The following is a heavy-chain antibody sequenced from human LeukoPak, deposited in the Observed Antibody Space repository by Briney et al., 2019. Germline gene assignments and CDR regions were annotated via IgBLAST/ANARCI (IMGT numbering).Heavy chain of an antibody. CDR1: GGTFGSYD. J-gene: IGHJ4*02. V-gene: IGHV1-69*04. Sequence: SVKVSCKASGGTFGSYDFNWVRQAPGQGLEWIGRIIPLLGIENYAQRLRGRVTITADKSTNTVYMELSSLRSDDTAVYYCARGGGRVTFGGLYFYFDSWGQGTQVTVSS. D-gene: IGHD3-16*01. CDR2: IIPLLGIE. CDR3: ARGGGRVTFGGLYFYFDS.